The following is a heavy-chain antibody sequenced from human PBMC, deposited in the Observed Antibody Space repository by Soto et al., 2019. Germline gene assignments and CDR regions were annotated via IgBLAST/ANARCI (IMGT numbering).Heavy chain of an antibody. CDR2: INAGNGNT. V-gene: IGHV1-3*01. CDR1: GYTFTGYA. CDR3: ARDPSYYGMDV. Sequence: ASVKVSCKASGYTFTGYAMHWVRQAPGQRLEWMGWINAGNGNTKYSQKFQGRVTITRDTSASTAYMELSSLRSEDTAVYYCARDPSYYGMDVWGQGTTVTVSS. J-gene: IGHJ6*02.